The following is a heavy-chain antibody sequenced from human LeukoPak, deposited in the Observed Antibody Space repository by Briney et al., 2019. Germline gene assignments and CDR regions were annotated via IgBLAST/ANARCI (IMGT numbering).Heavy chain of an antibody. Sequence: ASVKVSCKASGYTFTGYYMHWVRQAPGQGLEWMGWINPNSGGTNYARKFQGRVTMTRDTSISTAYMELSRLRSDDTAVYYCARGGGYYCSGGSCPIDYWGQGTLVTVSS. D-gene: IGHD2-15*01. J-gene: IGHJ4*02. CDR3: ARGGGYYCSGGSCPIDY. CDR1: GYTFTGYY. V-gene: IGHV1-2*02. CDR2: INPNSGGT.